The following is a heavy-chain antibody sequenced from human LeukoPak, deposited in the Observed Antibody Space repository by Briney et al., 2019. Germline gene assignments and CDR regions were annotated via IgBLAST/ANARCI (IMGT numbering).Heavy chain of an antibody. V-gene: IGHV1-3*01. CDR1: GYTFTSYA. CDR2: INAGNGNT. Sequence: GASVKVSCKASGYTFTSYAMHWVRQAPGQRLEWMGWINAGNGNTKYSQKFQGRVTITRDTSASTAYMELSSLRSEDTAVYYCARRSYYYDSSGYYTIEYFQHWGQGTLVTVSS. CDR3: ARRSYYYDSSGYYTIEYFQH. J-gene: IGHJ1*01. D-gene: IGHD3-22*01.